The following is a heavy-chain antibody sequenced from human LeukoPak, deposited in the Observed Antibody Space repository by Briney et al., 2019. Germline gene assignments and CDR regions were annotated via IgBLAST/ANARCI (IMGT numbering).Heavy chain of an antibody. V-gene: IGHV3-30-3*01. J-gene: IGHJ4*02. CDR1: GFTFSSYA. Sequence: PGGSLRLSCAASGFTFSSYAMHWVRQAPGKGLEWVAVISYDGSNKYYADSVKGRFTISRDNSKNTLYLQMNSLRAEDTAVYYCARDKSARGDFDYWGQGTLVTVSS. D-gene: IGHD6-6*01. CDR2: ISYDGSNK. CDR3: ARDKSARGDFDY.